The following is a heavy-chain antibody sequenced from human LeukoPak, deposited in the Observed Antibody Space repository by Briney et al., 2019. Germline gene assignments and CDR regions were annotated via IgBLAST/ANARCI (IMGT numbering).Heavy chain of an antibody. V-gene: IGHV3-23*01. CDR3: AKDFVVVPGNVNYFDY. J-gene: IGHJ4*02. CDR1: GFTFSSYA. Sequence: GGSLRLSCAASGFTFSSYAMSWVRQAPGKGLEWVSTISSSGGYTYYADSVKGRFTVSRDNSKNTLYVQMKSLRAEDTAVYYCAKDFVVVPGNVNYFDYWGQGTLVTVSS. CDR2: ISSSGGYT. D-gene: IGHD2-21*02.